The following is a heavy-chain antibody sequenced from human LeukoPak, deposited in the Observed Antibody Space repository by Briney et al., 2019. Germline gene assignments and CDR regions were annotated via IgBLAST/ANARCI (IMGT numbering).Heavy chain of an antibody. CDR1: GFTFSSYG. CDR3: ARDTAHYYDSSGYYDAFDI. CDR2: IWYDGSNK. V-gene: IGHV3-33*01. J-gene: IGHJ3*02. Sequence: GGSLRLSCAATGFTFSSYGMHWVRQAPGKGLEWVAVIWYDGSNKYYADSVKGRFTISRDNSKNTLYLQMNSLRAEDTAVYYCARDTAHYYDSSGYYDAFDIWGQGTMVTVSS. D-gene: IGHD3-22*01.